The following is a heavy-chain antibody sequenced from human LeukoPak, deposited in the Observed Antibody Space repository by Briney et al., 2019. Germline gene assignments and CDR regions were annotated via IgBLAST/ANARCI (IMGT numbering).Heavy chain of an antibody. D-gene: IGHD6-13*01. CDR3: ARGGSSWYSDY. J-gene: IGHJ4*02. V-gene: IGHV4-4*07. CDR2: IYSSGST. Sequence: SETLSLTCTVSGGSISSYYWSWIRQPAGKGLEWIGRIYSSGSTDYNPSLKSRVTMSVDTSKNKFSLKLSSVTAADTAVYYCARGGSSWYSDYWGQGTLVTVSS. CDR1: GGSISSYY.